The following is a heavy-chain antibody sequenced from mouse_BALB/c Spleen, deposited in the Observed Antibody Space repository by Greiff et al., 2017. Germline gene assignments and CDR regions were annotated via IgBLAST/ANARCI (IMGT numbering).Heavy chain of an antibody. CDR3: ARGRPYWYFDV. Sequence: VKLMESGAELVKPGASVKMSCKAFGYTFTTYPIEWMKQNHGKSLEWIGNFHPYNDDTKYNEKFKGKAKLTVEKSSSTVYLELSRLTSDDSAVYYCARGRPYWYFDVWGAGTTVTVSS. CDR1: GYTFTTYP. J-gene: IGHJ1*01. V-gene: IGHV1-47*01. D-gene: IGHD1-2*01. CDR2: FHPYNDDT.